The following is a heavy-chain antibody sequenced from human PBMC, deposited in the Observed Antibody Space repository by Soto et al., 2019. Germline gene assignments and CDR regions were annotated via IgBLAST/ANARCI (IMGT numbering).Heavy chain of an antibody. CDR1: GFAFSSYA. D-gene: IGHD2-15*01. Sequence: QVQLVESGGGVVQPGRSLRLSCAASGFAFSSYAMHWVRQAPGKGLEWVAVISYDGSNKYYADSVKGRFTISRDNSKNTLYLQMNSLRAEDTAVYYCARERGIVVVVAALFVDYWGQGTLVTVSS. CDR3: ARERGIVVVVAALFVDY. J-gene: IGHJ4*02. V-gene: IGHV3-30-3*01. CDR2: ISYDGSNK.